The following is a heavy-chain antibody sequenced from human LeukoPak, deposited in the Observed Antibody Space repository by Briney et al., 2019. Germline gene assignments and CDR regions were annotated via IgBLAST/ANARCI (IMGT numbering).Heavy chain of an antibody. CDR2: IIPILGTA. V-gene: IGHV1-69*11. Sequence: SVKVSCKASGGTFSSYAISWVRQAPGQGLEWMGRIIPILGTANYAQKFQGRVTITTDESTSTAYMELSSLRSEDTAVYYCARDVVWYETRLSNYMDVWGKGTTVTVSS. J-gene: IGHJ6*03. CDR1: GGTFSSYA. CDR3: ARDVVWYETRLSNYMDV. D-gene: IGHD2-15*01.